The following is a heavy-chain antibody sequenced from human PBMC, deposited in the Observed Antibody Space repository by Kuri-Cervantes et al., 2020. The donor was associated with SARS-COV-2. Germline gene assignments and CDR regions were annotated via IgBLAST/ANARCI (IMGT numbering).Heavy chain of an antibody. V-gene: IGHV4-30-4*08. D-gene: IGHD3-3*01. CDR1: GGSISSYY. CDR2: IYYSGST. J-gene: IGHJ3*02. Sequence: LRLSCTVSGGSISSYYWSWIRQPPGKGLEWIGYIYYSGSTYYNPSLKSRVTISVDTSKNQFSLKLSSVTAADTAVYYCAGRDYDSYAFDIWGQGTMVTGSS. CDR3: AGRDYDSYAFDI.